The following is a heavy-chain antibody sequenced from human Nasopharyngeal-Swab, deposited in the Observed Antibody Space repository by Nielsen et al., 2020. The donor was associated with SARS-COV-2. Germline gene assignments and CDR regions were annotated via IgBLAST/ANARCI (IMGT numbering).Heavy chain of an antibody. Sequence: WIRQPPGKGLEWIGEINHSGSTNYNPSLKSRVTISVDTSKNQFCLKLSSVTAADTAVYYCASHPAGGGGGDYWGQGTLVTVSS. CDR2: INHSGST. D-gene: IGHD2-21*01. CDR3: ASHPAGGGGGDY. J-gene: IGHJ4*02. V-gene: IGHV4-34*01.